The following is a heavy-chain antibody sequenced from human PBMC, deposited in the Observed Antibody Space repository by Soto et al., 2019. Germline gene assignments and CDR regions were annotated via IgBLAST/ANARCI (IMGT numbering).Heavy chain of an antibody. CDR1: GGSISGYY. V-gene: IGHV4-59*01. CDR3: ARVVGKNYCDP. CDR2: IYYTGST. J-gene: IGHJ5*02. Sequence: SETLSLTCTVSGGSISGYYWSWIRQPPGKGLEWIGYIYYTGSTYYNPSLKSRVTISLDTSRNQFSLKLTSVTAADTAVYYCARVVGKNYCDPWGQGTLVTVSS. D-gene: IGHD1-7*01.